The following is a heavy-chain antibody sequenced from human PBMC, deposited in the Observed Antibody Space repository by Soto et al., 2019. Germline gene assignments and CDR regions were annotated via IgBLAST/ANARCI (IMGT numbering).Heavy chain of an antibody. J-gene: IGHJ4*02. CDR3: TKNYYFDS. CDR2: INIVGGNT. V-gene: IGHV3-23*01. CDR1: GFTFSNYA. Sequence: VQLLESGGGLVQPGGSLRLSCAASGFTFSNYAMSWVRQAPGKALEWVSSINIVGGNTNYADSVRGRFTMSRDDSKKTVFLQMNSLRAEDTAIYYCTKNYYFDSWGQGTLITASS.